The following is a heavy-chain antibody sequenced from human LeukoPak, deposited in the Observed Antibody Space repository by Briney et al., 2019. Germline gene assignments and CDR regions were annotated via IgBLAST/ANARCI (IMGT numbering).Heavy chain of an antibody. D-gene: IGHD5-12*01. CDR1: GFTFSSYG. V-gene: IGHV3-33*06. Sequence: GRSLRLSCAASGFTFSSYGMHWVRQAPGKGLEWVAVIWYDGSNKYYADSVKGRFTISRDNSKNTLYLQMNSLRAEDTAVYYCAKGSSGYDYYFDYWGQGTLVTVSS. CDR2: IWYDGSNK. CDR3: AKGSSGYDYYFDY. J-gene: IGHJ4*02.